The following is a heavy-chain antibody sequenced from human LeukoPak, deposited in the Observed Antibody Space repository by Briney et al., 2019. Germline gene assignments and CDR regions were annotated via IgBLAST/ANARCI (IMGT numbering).Heavy chain of an antibody. CDR3: ARGIRDYVWGSYRFQH. CDR2: INHSGST. V-gene: IGHV4-34*01. J-gene: IGHJ1*01. D-gene: IGHD3-16*02. Sequence: SETLSLTCAVYGGSFSGYYWSWIRQPPGKGLEWIGEINHSGSTNYNPSLKSRVTISVVTSKNQFSLKLSSVTAADTAVYYCARGIRDYVWGSYRFQHWGQGTLVTVSS. CDR1: GGSFSGYY.